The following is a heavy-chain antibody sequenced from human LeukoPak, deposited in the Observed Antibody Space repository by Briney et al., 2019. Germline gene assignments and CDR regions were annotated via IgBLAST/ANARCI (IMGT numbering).Heavy chain of an antibody. D-gene: IGHD1-1*01. J-gene: IGHJ4*02. Sequence: SETLSLTCTVSGDSLDSSYYWTWTRPPAGKGLEWIGRIYPTGTTNYTPSLKSRVTISLDTSKNQFSLRLSAVTAADTAVYYCVEVFENWGKGTLVTASS. CDR1: GDSLDSSYY. CDR2: IYPTGTT. V-gene: IGHV4-4*07. CDR3: VEVFEN.